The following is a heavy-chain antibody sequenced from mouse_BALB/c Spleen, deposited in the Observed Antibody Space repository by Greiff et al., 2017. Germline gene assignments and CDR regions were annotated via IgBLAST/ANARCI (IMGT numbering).Heavy chain of an antibody. CDR3: ARDSYYGSSYWYFDV. CDR2: ISYDGSN. Sequence: EVHLVESGPGLVKPSQSLSLTCSVTGYSITSGYYWNWIRQFPGNKLEWMGYISYDGSNNYNPSLKNRISITRDTSTNQFFLKLNSVTTEDTATYYCARDSYYGSSYWYFDVWGAGTTVTVSS. CDR1: GYSITSGYY. J-gene: IGHJ1*01. D-gene: IGHD1-1*01. V-gene: IGHV3-6*02.